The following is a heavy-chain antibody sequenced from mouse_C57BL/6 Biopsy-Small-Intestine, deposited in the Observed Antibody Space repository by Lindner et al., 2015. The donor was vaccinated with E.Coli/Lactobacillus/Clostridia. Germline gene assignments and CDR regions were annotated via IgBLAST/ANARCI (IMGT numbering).Heavy chain of an antibody. Sequence: SVKVSCKASGYIFTDFPIHWVRQAPGQGLEWLGWINSDNGNTKYSQKFQGRVTFSRDTAASTGYMELTSLRSEDTAVFFCARGHHFYDSSGLIDYWGQGTLVTVSS. CDR1: GYIFTDFP. J-gene: IGHJ4*01. D-gene: IGHD2-3*01. V-gene: IGHV1-84*02. CDR2: INSDNGNT. CDR3: ARGHHFYDSSGLIDY.